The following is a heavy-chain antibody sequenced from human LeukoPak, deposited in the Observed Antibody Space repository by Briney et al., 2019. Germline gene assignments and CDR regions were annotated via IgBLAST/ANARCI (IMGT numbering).Heavy chain of an antibody. D-gene: IGHD5-18*01. CDR2: IKQDGSEK. V-gene: IGHV3-7*01. CDR3: ARVPRGYSYGYDY. J-gene: IGHJ4*02. Sequence: PGGSLRLSCAASGFTFSSYWMSWVRQAPGKGLEWVANIKQDGSEKYYVDSVKGRFTISRDNAKNSLYLQMNSLRAEDTAVYYCARVPRGYSYGYDYWGQGTLVTVSS. CDR1: GFTFSSYW.